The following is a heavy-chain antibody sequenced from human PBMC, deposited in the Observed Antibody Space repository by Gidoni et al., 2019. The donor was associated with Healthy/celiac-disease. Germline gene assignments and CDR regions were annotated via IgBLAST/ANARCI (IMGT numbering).Heavy chain of an antibody. CDR3: AREGGIIAGWRGLFDY. J-gene: IGHJ4*02. D-gene: IGHD3-10*01. Sequence: QVQLVESGGGVVQPGRSLRLSCAASGFTFSSYGMHWVRQAPGKGLEWVAVIWYDGSNKYYADSVKGRFTISRDNSKNTLYLQMNSLRAEDTAVYYCAREGGIIAGWRGLFDYWGQGTLVTVSS. CDR2: IWYDGSNK. V-gene: IGHV3-33*01. CDR1: GFTFSSYG.